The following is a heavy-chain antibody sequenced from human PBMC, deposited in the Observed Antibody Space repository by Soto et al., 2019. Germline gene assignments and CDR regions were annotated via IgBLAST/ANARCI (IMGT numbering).Heavy chain of an antibody. V-gene: IGHV3-33*01. D-gene: IGHD3-22*01. Sequence: QVPLVESGGGVVQPGRSLRLSCAASGFTFSSYGMHWVRQAPGKGLEWVAVIWYDGSNKYYADSVKGRFTISRDNSKNTLYLQMNSLRAEDTAVYYCARAGYYYDSSGYEGAFDIWGQGTMVTVSS. CDR2: IWYDGSNK. CDR3: ARAGYYYDSSGYEGAFDI. J-gene: IGHJ3*02. CDR1: GFTFSSYG.